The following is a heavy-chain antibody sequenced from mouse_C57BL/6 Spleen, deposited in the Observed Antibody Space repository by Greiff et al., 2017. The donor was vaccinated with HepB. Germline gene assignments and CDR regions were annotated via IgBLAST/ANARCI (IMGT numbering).Heavy chain of an antibody. D-gene: IGHD6-1*01. V-gene: IGHV5-17*01. J-gene: IGHJ3*01. CDR1: GFTFSDYG. CDR2: ISSDSSTI. Sequence: EVQLVESGGGLVKPGGSLKLSCAASGFTFSDYGMHWVRQAPEKGLEWVAYISSDSSTIYYADTVKGRFTFSRDNAKNTLFLQMTSLRSEDTAMYYCARAEGAEFAYWGKGTLVTVSA. CDR3: ARAEGAEFAY.